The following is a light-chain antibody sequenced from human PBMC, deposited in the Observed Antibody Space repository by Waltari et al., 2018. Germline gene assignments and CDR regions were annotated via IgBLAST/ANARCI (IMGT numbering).Light chain of an antibody. CDR2: EVS. V-gene: IGLV2-14*01. Sequence: QSALTQPASVSGSPGQSITISCSGTDSDVGAYDFVSWYQQHPGKAPHPIIYEVSNRPSGISNRVSASKSGNTASLTISGLQAEDEADYYCSSYTTSSAPGVFGTGTRVTVL. CDR3: SSYTTSSAPGV. CDR1: DSDVGAYDF. J-gene: IGLJ1*01.